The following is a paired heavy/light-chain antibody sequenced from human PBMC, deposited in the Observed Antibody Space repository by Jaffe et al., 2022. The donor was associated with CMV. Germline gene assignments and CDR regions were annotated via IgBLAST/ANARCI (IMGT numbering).Heavy chain of an antibody. Sequence: QVQLVESGGGLVKPGGSLRLSCAASGFTFSDYYMSWIRQAPGKGLEWVSYISSSGSTIYYADSVKGRFTISRDNAKNSLYLQMNSLRAEDTAVYYCARSRKLYYYYGMDVWGQGTTVTVSS. V-gene: IGHV3-11*01. CDR1: GFTFSDYY. J-gene: IGHJ6*02. CDR3: ARSRKLYYYYGMDV. CDR2: ISSSGSTI.
Light chain of an antibody. V-gene: IGKV1-9*01. CDR1: QGISSY. CDR2: AAS. J-gene: IGKJ2*01. CDR3: QQLNSYPRYT. Sequence: IQLTQSPSSLSASVGDRVTITCRASQGISSYLAWYQQKPGKAPKLLIYAASTLQSGVPSRFSGSGSGTDFTLTISSLQPEDFATYYCQQLNSYPRYTFGQGTKLEIK.